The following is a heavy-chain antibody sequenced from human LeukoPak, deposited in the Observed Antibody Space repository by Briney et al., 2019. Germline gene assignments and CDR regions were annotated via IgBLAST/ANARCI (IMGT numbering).Heavy chain of an antibody. J-gene: IGHJ4*02. D-gene: IGHD6-19*01. CDR2: ISWNSGTI. V-gene: IGHV3-9*01. CDR1: XFXXNNYA. Sequence: SXRLXXXXXXFXXNNYAMHWVRHXPGXGLEWVSGISWNSGTIDYADSVRGRFTISRDNAKNSLYLQMDSLRVEDTAFYYCAKDNRRHYTSGPNPDSLHWGQGALVTVSS. CDR3: AKDNRRHYTSGPNPDSLH.